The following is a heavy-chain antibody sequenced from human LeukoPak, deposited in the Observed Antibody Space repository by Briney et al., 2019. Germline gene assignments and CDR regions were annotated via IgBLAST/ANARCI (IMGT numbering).Heavy chain of an antibody. CDR1: GYTFTSYG. CDR3: AREPTRGGRGQKRGTWYFDL. V-gene: IGHV1-18*01. J-gene: IGHJ2*01. D-gene: IGHD3-16*01. Sequence: ASVKVSCKASGYTFTSYGISWVRQAPGQGLEWMGWISAYNGNTNYAQKLQGRVTMTTDTSTSTAYMELRSLRSDDTAVYYCAREPTRGGRGQKRGTWYFDLGGRGTLVPVSS. CDR2: ISAYNGNT.